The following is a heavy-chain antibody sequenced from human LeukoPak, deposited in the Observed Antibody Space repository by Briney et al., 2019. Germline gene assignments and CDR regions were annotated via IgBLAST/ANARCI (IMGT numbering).Heavy chain of an antibody. V-gene: IGHV1-2*02. CDR2: INPNSGGT. CDR1: GYTFTGYY. CDR3: ARDGEPPATWFDP. D-gene: IGHD1-14*01. J-gene: IGHJ5*02. Sequence: EASVKVSCSASGYTFTGYYMHWVRQAPGQGLEWMGWINPNSGGTNYAQKFQGRVTMTRDTSISTAYMELSRLRSDDTAVYYCARDGEPPATWFDPWGQGTLVTVSP.